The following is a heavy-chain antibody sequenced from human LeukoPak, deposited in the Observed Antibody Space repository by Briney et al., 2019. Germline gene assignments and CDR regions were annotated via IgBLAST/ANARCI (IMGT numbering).Heavy chain of an antibody. CDR3: ARDSSGYSGFDG. CDR2: IYSGGST. CDR1: GFTVSSNY. J-gene: IGHJ4*02. Sequence: PGGSLRLSCAASGFTVSSNYMSWVRQAPGKGLEWVSVIYSGGSTYYADSVKGRFTISRDNSTNTLYLQMNSLRAEDTAVYYCARDSSGYSGFDGWGQGTLVTVSS. D-gene: IGHD3-22*01. V-gene: IGHV3-66*01.